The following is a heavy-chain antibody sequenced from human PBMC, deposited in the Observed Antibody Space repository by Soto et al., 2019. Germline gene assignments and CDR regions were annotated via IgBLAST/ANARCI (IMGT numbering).Heavy chain of an antibody. D-gene: IGHD6-13*01. Sequence: ASVKVSCKASGYTFTGYYMHRVRQAPGQGLEWMGWINPNSGGTNYAQKFQGWVTMTRDTSISTAYMELSRLRSDDTAVYYCARVPGSSWGWYYFDYWGQGTLVTVSP. CDR1: GYTFTGYY. CDR3: ARVPGSSWGWYYFDY. CDR2: INPNSGGT. V-gene: IGHV1-2*04. J-gene: IGHJ4*02.